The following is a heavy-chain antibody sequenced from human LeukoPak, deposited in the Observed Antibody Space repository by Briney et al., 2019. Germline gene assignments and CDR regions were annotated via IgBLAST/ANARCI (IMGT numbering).Heavy chain of an antibody. J-gene: IGHJ5*02. CDR2: IYYSGST. Sequence: SETLSLTCTVSGGSISSSSYYWSWIRQPPGKGLEWIGYIYYSGSTNYNPSLKSRVTISVDTSKNQFSLKLSSVTAADTAVYYCARHRMVRGVIITDLSWFDPWGQGTLVTVSS. D-gene: IGHD3-10*01. CDR1: GGSISSSSYY. CDR3: ARHRMVRGVIITDLSWFDP. V-gene: IGHV4-61*05.